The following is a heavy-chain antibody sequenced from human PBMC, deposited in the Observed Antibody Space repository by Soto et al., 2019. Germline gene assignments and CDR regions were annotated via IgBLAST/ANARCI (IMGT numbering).Heavy chain of an antibody. CDR3: ARCIATRPFGWSWR. D-gene: IGHD6-6*01. J-gene: IGHJ4*02. CDR1: GYTFTSYG. Sequence: ASVKVSCKVSGYTFTSYGISWVRQAPGQGPEWMGWISAYNGNTNYAQKLQGRVTMTTDTSTSTAYMELRSLRSDDTAVYYGARCIATRPFGWSWRWRPGTLVTVCS. CDR2: ISAYNGNT. V-gene: IGHV1-18*04.